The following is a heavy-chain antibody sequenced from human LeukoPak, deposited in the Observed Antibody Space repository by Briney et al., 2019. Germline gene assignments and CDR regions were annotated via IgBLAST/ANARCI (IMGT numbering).Heavy chain of an antibody. CDR2: ISGSADTT. D-gene: IGHD3-10*01. J-gene: IGHJ1*01. CDR3: AKGHSGSYYGYFQH. Sequence: GGSLRLSCAASGFTFSSHAMTWLRQAPGKGLEWVSAISGSADTTYYEDSVKGRFTISRDNSKNTLYLQMNSLRAEDTAVYYCAKGHSGSYYGYFQHWGQGTLVTVSS. V-gene: IGHV3-23*01. CDR1: GFTFSSHA.